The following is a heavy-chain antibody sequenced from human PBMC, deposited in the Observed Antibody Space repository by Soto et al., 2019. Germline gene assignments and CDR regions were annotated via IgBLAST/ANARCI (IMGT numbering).Heavy chain of an antibody. V-gene: IGHV3-23*01. CDR1: GFTFSSYA. Sequence: EVQLLESGGGLVQRGGSLRLSCAASGFTFSSYAMSWVRQAPGKGLEWVSAIGGSGSTTYYADSVKGRFTISRDNSKNMLYLQMNSLRAEDTAVYSCAKGRDYASGSHYIDYWGQGTLVTVSS. CDR3: AKGRDYASGSHYIDY. CDR2: IGGSGSTT. J-gene: IGHJ4*02. D-gene: IGHD3-10*01.